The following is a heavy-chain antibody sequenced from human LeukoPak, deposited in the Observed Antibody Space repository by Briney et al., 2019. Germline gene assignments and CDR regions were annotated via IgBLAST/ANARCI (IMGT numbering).Heavy chain of an antibody. Sequence: GGSLRLSCAASGFTFSSHAMSWVRQAPGKGLEWVSAISGSGGSTYYADSVKGRFTISRDNSKNTLYLQMNSLRAEDTAVYYCAKCGGSYRPRDYFDYWGQGTLVTVSS. D-gene: IGHD1-26*01. CDR3: AKCGGSYRPRDYFDY. J-gene: IGHJ4*02. V-gene: IGHV3-23*01. CDR1: GFTFSSHA. CDR2: ISGSGGST.